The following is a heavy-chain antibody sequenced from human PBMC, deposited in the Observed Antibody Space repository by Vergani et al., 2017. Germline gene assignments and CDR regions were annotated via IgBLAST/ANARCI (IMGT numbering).Heavy chain of an antibody. CDR3: AREGMSTPGIAAAGTYFDY. V-gene: IGHV4-31*03. CDR2: IYYSGST. J-gene: IGHJ4*02. CDR1: GGSISSDGYY. D-gene: IGHD6-13*01. Sequence: QVQLQESGPGLVKPSQTLSLTCTVSGGSISSDGYYWSWIRQHPGKGLEWIGYIYYSGSTYYNPSLKSRVTISVDTSKNQFSLKLSSVTAADTAVYYCAREGMSTPGIAAAGTYFDYWGQGTLVTVSS.